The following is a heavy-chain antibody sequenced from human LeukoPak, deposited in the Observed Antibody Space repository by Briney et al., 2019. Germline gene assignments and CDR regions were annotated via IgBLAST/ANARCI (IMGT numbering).Heavy chain of an antibody. CDR3: AGYCGSTSCSGGY. CDR2: ISSSSSYI. Sequence: GGPLRLSCAASGFTFSSYSMNWVRQAPGKGLEWVSSISSSSSYIYYADSVKGRFTISRDNAKNSLYLQMNSLRAEDTAVYYCAGYCGSTSCSGGYWGQGTLVTVSS. V-gene: IGHV3-21*01. CDR1: GFTFSSYS. J-gene: IGHJ4*02. D-gene: IGHD2-2*01.